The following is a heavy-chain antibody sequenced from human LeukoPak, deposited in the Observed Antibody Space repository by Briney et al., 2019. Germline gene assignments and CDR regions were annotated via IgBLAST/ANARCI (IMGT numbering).Heavy chain of an antibody. J-gene: IGHJ4*02. CDR1: GFTFCSYA. CDR3: ARDCPTVVTPGHADY. Sequence: PSRTLTLSCAASGFTFCSYAMDWVRHAQGQGREWVAVIGYDGSNKYYTDSVKGRFTSYRDNTKNTLYLQMNSLRAEVSAVYYCARDCPTVVTPGHADYWGQGTLVTVS. D-gene: IGHD4-23*01. V-gene: IGHV3-30-3*01. CDR2: IGYDGSNK.